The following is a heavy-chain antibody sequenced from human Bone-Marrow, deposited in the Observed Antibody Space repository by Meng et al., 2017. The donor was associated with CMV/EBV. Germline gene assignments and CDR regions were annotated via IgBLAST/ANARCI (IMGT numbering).Heavy chain of an antibody. CDR3: ARVLRYFDWSPPFDY. V-gene: IGHV3-66*03. D-gene: IGHD3-9*01. J-gene: IGHJ4*02. CDR2: IYSCGST. Sequence: GGSLRLSCAASGFTVSSNYMSWVRQAPGKGLEWVSVIYSCGSTYYADSVKGRFTISRDNSKNTLYLQMNSLRAEDTAVYYCARVLRYFDWSPPFDYWGQGTLVTVSS. CDR1: GFTVSSNY.